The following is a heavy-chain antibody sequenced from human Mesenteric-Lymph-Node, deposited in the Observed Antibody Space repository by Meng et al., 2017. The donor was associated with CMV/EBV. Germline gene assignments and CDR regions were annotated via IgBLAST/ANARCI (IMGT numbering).Heavy chain of an antibody. D-gene: IGHD5-12*01. CDR2: IKTETDGGTT. CDR1: GFTFRSYA. J-gene: IGHJ4*02. Sequence: GESLKISCAASGFTFRSYAMSWVRQAPGKGLEWVGHIKTETDGGTTNYAAPVKGRSNISRDDSKNTLYLQMNSLKTEDTAVYYCTTDRKGPLDIVRGFDYWGQGTLVTVSS. V-gene: IGHV3-15*01. CDR3: TTDRKGPLDIVRGFDY.